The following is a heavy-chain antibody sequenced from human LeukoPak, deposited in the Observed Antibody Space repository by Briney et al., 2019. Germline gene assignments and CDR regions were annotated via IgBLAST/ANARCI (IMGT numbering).Heavy chain of an antibody. Sequence: GGSLRLSCAASGFTFSSYWMSWVRQAPGKGLEWVANIKQDGSEKYYVDSVKGRFTISRDNAKNSLYLQMNSLRAEDTAVYYCARDLGRRGSYRYTVIGAFDIWGQGTMVTVFS. CDR2: IKQDGSEK. CDR1: GFTFSSYW. D-gene: IGHD3-16*02. CDR3: ARDLGRRGSYRYTVIGAFDI. V-gene: IGHV3-7*01. J-gene: IGHJ3*02.